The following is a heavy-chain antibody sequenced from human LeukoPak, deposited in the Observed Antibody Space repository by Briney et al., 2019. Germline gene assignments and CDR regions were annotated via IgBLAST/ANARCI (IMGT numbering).Heavy chain of an antibody. J-gene: IGHJ4*02. Sequence: GGSLRLSCAASGFTVSSNYMSWVRQAPGKGLEWVSSISSSSSYIYYADSVKGRFTISRDNAKNSLYLQMNSLRAEDTAVYYCAREARGAFDYWGQGTLVTVSS. CDR1: GFTVSSNY. CDR3: AREARGAFDY. CDR2: ISSSSSYI. V-gene: IGHV3-21*01. D-gene: IGHD3-16*01.